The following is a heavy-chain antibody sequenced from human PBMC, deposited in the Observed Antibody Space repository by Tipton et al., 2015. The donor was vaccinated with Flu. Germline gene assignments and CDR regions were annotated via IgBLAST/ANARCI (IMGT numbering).Heavy chain of an antibody. V-gene: IGHV4-34*01. D-gene: IGHD3-10*01. CDR3: AREGAVRGGDVDY. CDR2: INHSGST. Sequence: TLSLTCAVYGGSFSGYYWSWIRQPPGKGLEWIGEINHSGSTNYNPYLKSRVTITVDTSKHQFSLKLGSVTAADTAVYYCAREGAVRGGDVDYWGQGTLVTVSP. J-gene: IGHJ4*02. CDR1: GGSFSGYY.